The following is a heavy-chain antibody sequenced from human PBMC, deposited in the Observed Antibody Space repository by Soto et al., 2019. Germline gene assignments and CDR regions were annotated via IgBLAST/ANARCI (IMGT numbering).Heavy chain of an antibody. J-gene: IGHJ4*02. CDR1: GFTFSSYW. Sequence: EVQLVESGGGLVQPGGSLRLSCAASGFTFSSYWMHWVRQAPGKGLVWVSRINSDGSSTSYADSVKGRFNICRDNAKNTLYLQMNSLSAEDTAVYYCVRTSLVVAAATREDYWGQGTLVTVSS. V-gene: IGHV3-74*01. CDR2: INSDGSST. CDR3: VRTSLVVAAATREDY. D-gene: IGHD2-15*01.